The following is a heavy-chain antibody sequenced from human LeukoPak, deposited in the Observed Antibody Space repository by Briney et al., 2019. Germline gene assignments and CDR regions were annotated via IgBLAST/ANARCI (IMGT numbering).Heavy chain of an antibody. D-gene: IGHD5-24*01. J-gene: IGHJ4*02. V-gene: IGHV3-23*01. CDR2: ISGSGGST. CDR1: GFTFSSYA. Sequence: PGGSLRLSCAASGFTFSSYAMSWVRQAPGKGLEWVSGISGSGGSTYYADSVKGRFTISRDNSKNTLYLQMNSLRAEDTAVYYCAKEVEMATIESGFDYWGQGTLVTVSS. CDR3: AKEVEMATIESGFDY.